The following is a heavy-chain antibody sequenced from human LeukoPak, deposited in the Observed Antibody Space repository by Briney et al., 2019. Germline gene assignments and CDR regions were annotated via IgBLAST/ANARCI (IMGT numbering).Heavy chain of an antibody. CDR3: ARDGYSGSYYRLYYFFMDV. V-gene: IGHV3-23*01. J-gene: IGHJ6*03. CDR2: IIGCGDNL. CDR1: KFPFNNYA. D-gene: IGHD1-26*01. Sequence: TGGSLRLSCLASKFPFNNYAMTWVRQAPGKGLEWVSSIIGCGDNLDYADSVKGRFTISIDNSENTLYLQMNSLRGEDTAVYYCARDGYSGSYYRLYYFFMDVWGKGTRSPSP.